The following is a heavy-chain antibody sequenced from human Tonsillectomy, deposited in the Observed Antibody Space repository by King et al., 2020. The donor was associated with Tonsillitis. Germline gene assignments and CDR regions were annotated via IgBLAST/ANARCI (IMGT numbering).Heavy chain of an antibody. V-gene: IGHV3-33*01. J-gene: IGHJ3*02. D-gene: IGHD2-2*02. CDR2: IWYDGSNK. Sequence: VQLVQSGGGVVQPGRSLRLSCAASGFTFSSYGMHWVRQAPGKGLEWVAVIWYDGSNKYYADSVKGRFTISRDNSKNTLSLQMNSLRAEDTAVYYCARGSYCSSTSCYRDAFDIWGQGTMVTVSS. CDR1: GFTFSSYG. CDR3: ARGSYCSSTSCYRDAFDI.